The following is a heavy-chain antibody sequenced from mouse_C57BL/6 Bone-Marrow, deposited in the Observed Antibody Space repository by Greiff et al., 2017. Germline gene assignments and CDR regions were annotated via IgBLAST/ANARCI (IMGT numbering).Heavy chain of an antibody. CDR1: GFTFSDFY. D-gene: IGHD1-1*01. Sequence: EVMLVESGGGLVQSGRSLRLSCATSGFTFSDFYMEWVRQAPGKGLEWIAASRNKANDYTTEYSASVKGRFIVSRDTSQSILYLQMNALRAEDTAIYYGAREASYYGNAMDYWGQGTSVTVSS. V-gene: IGHV7-1*01. CDR3: AREASYYGNAMDY. J-gene: IGHJ4*01. CDR2: SRNKANDYTT.